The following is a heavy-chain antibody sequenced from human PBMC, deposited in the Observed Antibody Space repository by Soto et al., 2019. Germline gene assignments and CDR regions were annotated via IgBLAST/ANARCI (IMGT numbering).Heavy chain of an antibody. CDR3: ARDSGGMDV. CDR2: INAGNGNT. Sequence: ASVKVSCKASGYTFTSYYMHWVRQAPGQGLEWMGWINAGNGNTKYSKKFQGRVTITKDTSASTAYMELSSLRSEDTAVYYCARDSGGMDVWGQGTTVTVSS. CDR1: GYTFTSYY. J-gene: IGHJ6*02. V-gene: IGHV1-3*01.